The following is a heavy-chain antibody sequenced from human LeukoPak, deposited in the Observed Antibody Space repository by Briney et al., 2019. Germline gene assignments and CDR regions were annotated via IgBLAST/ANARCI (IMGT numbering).Heavy chain of an antibody. V-gene: IGHV1-69*13. CDR1: GGTFSSYA. CDR2: IIPIFGTA. Sequence: ASVKVSCKASGGTFSSYAISWVRQAPGQGLEWMGGIIPIFGTANYAQKFQGRVTITADESTSTAYMELSSPRSEDTAVYYCARANAGWFDPWGQGTLVTVSS. J-gene: IGHJ5*02. CDR3: ARANAGWFDP.